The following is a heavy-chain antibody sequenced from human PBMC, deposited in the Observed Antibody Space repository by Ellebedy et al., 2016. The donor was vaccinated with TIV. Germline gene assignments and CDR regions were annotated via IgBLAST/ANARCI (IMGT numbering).Heavy chain of an antibody. D-gene: IGHD2-2*01. J-gene: IGHJ5*02. CDR1: GYTFTGYY. CDR3: AYCSSTSFPDPGWFDP. V-gene: IGHV1-46*01. CDR2: INPSGGST. Sequence: ASVKVSCXASGYTFTGYYMHWVRQAPGQGLEWMGIINPSGGSTSYAQKFQGRVTMTRDTSTSTVYMELSSLRSEDTAVYYCAYCSSTSFPDPGWFDPWGQGTLVTVSS.